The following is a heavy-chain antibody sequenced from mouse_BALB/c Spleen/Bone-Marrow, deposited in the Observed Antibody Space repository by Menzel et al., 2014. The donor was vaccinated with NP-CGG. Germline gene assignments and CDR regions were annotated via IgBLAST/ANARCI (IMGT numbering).Heavy chain of an antibody. CDR3: AFYYYGSSLFAY. V-gene: IGHV14-3*02. CDR2: IDPANGNT. Sequence: VQLQQPGAELVKPGASVKLSCTASGFNTKDTYMHWVKQRPEQGLEWIGRIDPANGNTKYDPKFQGKATITADTSSNTAYLQLSSLTSEDTAVYYCAFYYYGSSLFAYWGQGTLVTVSA. J-gene: IGHJ3*01. CDR1: GFNTKDTY. D-gene: IGHD1-1*01.